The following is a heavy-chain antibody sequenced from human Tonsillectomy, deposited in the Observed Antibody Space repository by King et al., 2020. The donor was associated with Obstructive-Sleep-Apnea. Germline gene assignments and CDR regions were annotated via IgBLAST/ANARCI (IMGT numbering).Heavy chain of an antibody. D-gene: IGHD3-22*01. J-gene: IGHJ4*02. CDR2: ISWNSGSI. CDR3: ALVGDSSGYLNY. Sequence: QLVQSGGGLVQPGRSLRLSCAASGFTFDDYAMHWVRQAPGKGLEWVSGISWNSGSIGYAESVKGRFTISRDNAKNSLYLQMNSLRAEDTALYYCALVGDSSGYLNYWGQGTLVTVSS. V-gene: IGHV3-9*01. CDR1: GFTFDDYA.